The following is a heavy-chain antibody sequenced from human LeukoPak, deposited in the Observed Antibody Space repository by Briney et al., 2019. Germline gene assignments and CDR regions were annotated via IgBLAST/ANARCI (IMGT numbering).Heavy chain of an antibody. CDR2: ISSSSSYT. Sequence: GGSLRLSCAAPGFTFSDYYMSWIRQAPGKGREWVSYISSSSSYTNYADSVKGRFTISRDNAKISLYLQMNSLRAEDTAVYYCARAGDYLHYYYYYGMDVWGKGTTVTVSS. D-gene: IGHD4-17*01. V-gene: IGHV3-11*06. J-gene: IGHJ6*04. CDR1: GFTFSDYY. CDR3: ARAGDYLHYYYYYGMDV.